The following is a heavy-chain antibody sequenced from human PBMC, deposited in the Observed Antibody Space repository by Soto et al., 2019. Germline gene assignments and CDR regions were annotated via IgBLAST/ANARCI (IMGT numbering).Heavy chain of an antibody. D-gene: IGHD3-10*01. J-gene: IGHJ4*02. CDR2: INPYGGSA. Sequence: QVVLVQSGAEVKRPGDSVTVSCKAPEYTFANHFMHWVRQAPGQGLEWMGIINPYGGSATYTQKFQGRVTVTRGTSTSTLYLVLSSLTSADTAVYYCAREGSYYFDSRIDYWGQGTLVTVSS. V-gene: IGHV1-46*01. CDR3: AREGSYYFDSRIDY. CDR1: EYTFANHF.